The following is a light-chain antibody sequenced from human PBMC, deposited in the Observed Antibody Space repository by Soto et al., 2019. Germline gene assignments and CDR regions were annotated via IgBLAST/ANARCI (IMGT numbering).Light chain of an antibody. Sequence: QSVLTQQPSASGTPGQRVTISCSGSSSNIGTNTVTWYQQLPGTAPKPLLYSNNLRPSEVPDRFSASKSGTAASLAISGLQSEDEADYYCAAWDDSLNGVVFGGGTKLTVL. J-gene: IGLJ2*01. CDR1: SSNIGTNT. CDR3: AAWDDSLNGVV. V-gene: IGLV1-44*01. CDR2: SNN.